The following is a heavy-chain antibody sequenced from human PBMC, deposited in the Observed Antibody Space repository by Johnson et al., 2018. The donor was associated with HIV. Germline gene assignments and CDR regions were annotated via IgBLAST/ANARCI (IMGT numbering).Heavy chain of an antibody. V-gene: IGHV3-15*05. CDR3: AKDIFSGACGGDCWGAFDI. D-gene: IGHD2-21*02. CDR1: GFTFSDAW. CDR2: IKSKTDGGTT. J-gene: IGHJ3*02. Sequence: VQLVESGGGLVKPGGSLRLSCAASGFTFSDAWMSWVRQAPGKGLEWVGRIKSKTDGGTTDYAAPVKGRFTISRDDSKNSLYLQMNSLRAEDTALYYCAKDIFSGACGGDCWGAFDIWGQGTMVTVSS.